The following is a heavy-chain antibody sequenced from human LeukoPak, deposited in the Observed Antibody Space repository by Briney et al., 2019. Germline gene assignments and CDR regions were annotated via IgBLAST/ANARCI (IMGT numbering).Heavy chain of an antibody. D-gene: IGHD3-3*01. CDR2: IYYSGST. CDR3: ARTYYDFWSGYPDFDY. V-gene: IGHV4-39*01. CDR1: GGSISSSSYY. J-gene: IGHJ4*02. Sequence: SETLSLTCTVSGGSISSSSYYWGWIRQPPGKGLEWIGSIYYSGSTYYNPSLKSRVTISVDTSKNQFSLKLSSVTAADTAVYYCARTYYDFWSGYPDFDYWGQGTLVTVSS.